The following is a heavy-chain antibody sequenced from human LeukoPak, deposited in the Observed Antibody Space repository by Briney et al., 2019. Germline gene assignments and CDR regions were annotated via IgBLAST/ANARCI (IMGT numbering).Heavy chain of an antibody. Sequence: HTGGPLRLSCAASGFTFSSYGMHWVRQAPGKGLEWVAFISYDGSNKYYADSVRGRFTISRDNSKNTLYLQMNSLRAEDTAVYYCAKDLSSSWFFDYWGQGTLVTVSS. V-gene: IGHV3-30*18. CDR1: GFTFSSYG. J-gene: IGHJ4*02. D-gene: IGHD6-13*01. CDR3: AKDLSSSWFFDY. CDR2: ISYDGSNK.